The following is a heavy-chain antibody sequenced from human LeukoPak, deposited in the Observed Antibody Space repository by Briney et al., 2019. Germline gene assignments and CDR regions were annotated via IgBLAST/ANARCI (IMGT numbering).Heavy chain of an antibody. CDR2: IYYTGNT. V-gene: IGHV4-39*07. CDR3: ARGDYFDY. CDR1: GGSITTSGNY. J-gene: IGHJ4*02. Sequence: SETLSLTCTVSGGSITTSGNYWGCIRQSPGKGLEWIATIYYTGNTYYNPSLKSRATISVDTSNNQFSLKLSSVTAADTAVYYCARGDYFDYWGQGTLVTVSS.